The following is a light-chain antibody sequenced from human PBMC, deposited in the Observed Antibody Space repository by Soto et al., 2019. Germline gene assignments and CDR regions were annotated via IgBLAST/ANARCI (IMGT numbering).Light chain of an antibody. CDR2: EVN. J-gene: IGLJ1*01. CDR3: SSFEVSTSFV. Sequence: QSVLTQPPSASGSPGQSVTISCTGTSNDVGAYNYVSWYQQHPGKAPKVMIYEVNKRPSGVPDRFSGSKSGNTASLTVSGLQAEDEADYYCSSFEVSTSFVFGPGTKVTVL. CDR1: SNDVGAYNY. V-gene: IGLV2-8*01.